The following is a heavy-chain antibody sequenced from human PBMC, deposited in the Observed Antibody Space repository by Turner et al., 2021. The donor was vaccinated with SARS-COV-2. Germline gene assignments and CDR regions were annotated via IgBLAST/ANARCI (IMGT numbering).Heavy chain of an antibody. V-gene: IGHV3-48*01. CDR1: GFTFSTYS. Sequence: EVHLVESGGGLVQPGGSLRLSCVASGFTFSTYSMNWVRQAPGKGLYWFSYIDSSSSTIYYADSVKGRFTISRDNAKNSLYLQMNSLRADDTAVYYCASPFDYWGQGTLVTVSS. J-gene: IGHJ4*02. CDR3: ASPFDY. CDR2: IDSSSSTI.